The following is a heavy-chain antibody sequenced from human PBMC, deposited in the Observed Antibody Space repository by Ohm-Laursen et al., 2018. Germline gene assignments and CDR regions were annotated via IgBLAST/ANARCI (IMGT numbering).Heavy chain of an antibody. Sequence: SLRLSCAASALTFSSYGMHWVRQAPGKGLEWVAVISYDGSNKYYADSVKGRFTISRDNSKNTLYLQMSSLRAEDTAVYFCAKALYGSGSYYYYGMDVWGQGTTVAVSS. D-gene: IGHD3-10*01. CDR3: AKALYGSGSYYYYGMDV. J-gene: IGHJ6*02. V-gene: IGHV3-30*18. CDR1: ALTFSSYG. CDR2: ISYDGSNK.